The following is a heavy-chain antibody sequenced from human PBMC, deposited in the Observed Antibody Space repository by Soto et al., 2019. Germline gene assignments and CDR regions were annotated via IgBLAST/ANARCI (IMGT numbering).Heavy chain of an antibody. D-gene: IGHD3-9*01. J-gene: IGHJ5*02. V-gene: IGHV4-34*01. CDR1: GGSFSGYY. CDR2: INHSGST. Sequence: SETLSLTCAVYGGSFSGYYWSWIRQPPGKGLEWIGEINHSGSTNYNPSLKSRVTISVDTSKNQFSLKLSSVTAADTAVYYCARAWWGNILTGYYWFDPWGQGTLVTVSS. CDR3: ARAWWGNILTGYYWFDP.